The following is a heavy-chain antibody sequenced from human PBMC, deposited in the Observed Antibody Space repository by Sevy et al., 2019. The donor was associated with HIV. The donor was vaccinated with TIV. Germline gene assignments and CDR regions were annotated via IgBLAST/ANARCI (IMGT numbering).Heavy chain of an antibody. Sequence: GGSLRLSCAASGFIFSKYWMSWVRQAPGKGLEWVANRKGDGGEKYYVHSVKGRFTISRDNAENSLYLQMNSLGAEDTAIDYGEREDIAVAGGDYWGQGTLVTVSS. CDR2: RKGDGGEK. J-gene: IGHJ4*02. CDR3: EREDIAVAGGDY. CDR1: GFIFSKYW. D-gene: IGHD6-19*01. V-gene: IGHV3-7*01.